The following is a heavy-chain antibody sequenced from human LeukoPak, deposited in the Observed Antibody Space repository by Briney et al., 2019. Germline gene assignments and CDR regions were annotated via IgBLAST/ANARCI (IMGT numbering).Heavy chain of an antibody. Sequence: SETLSLTCAVSGGSISSSNWWSWVRQPPGKGLEWIGEIYHSGSTNYNPSLKRRVTISVDKSKNQFSLKLSSVTAADTAVYYCARGHRNYDFWSGYYYYYYYYMDVWGKGTTVTVSS. CDR2: IYHSGST. J-gene: IGHJ6*03. D-gene: IGHD3-3*01. CDR3: ARGHRNYDFWSGYYYYYYYYMDV. V-gene: IGHV4-4*02. CDR1: GGSISSSNW.